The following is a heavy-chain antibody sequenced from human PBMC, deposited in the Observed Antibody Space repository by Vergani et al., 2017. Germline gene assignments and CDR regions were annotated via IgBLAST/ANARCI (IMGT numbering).Heavy chain of an antibody. V-gene: IGHV4-34*01. CDR3: ARVNTETNGHLYYYYYMEV. J-gene: IGHJ6*03. D-gene: IGHD4-11*01. Sequence: QVQLQQWGGGLLKPSETLSLTCVVNGGSFTSYHWTWIRQSPGEGLEWVGDIDHTGRPDYNLSLKSRLTMSVDKSRNQFSLTLNSVTATDTAIYFCARVNTETNGHLYYYYYMEVWGQGTAVTVS. CDR1: GGSFTSYH. CDR2: IDHTGRP.